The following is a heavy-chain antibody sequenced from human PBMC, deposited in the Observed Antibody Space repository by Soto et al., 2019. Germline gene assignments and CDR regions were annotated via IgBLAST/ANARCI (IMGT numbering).Heavy chain of an antibody. CDR3: ARLLTGGVTYREHAFDI. V-gene: IGHV1-18*01. J-gene: IGHJ3*02. Sequence: HDQLVQSGGEVKKPGASVKVSCKASGYTFTSHGFSWVRLAPGQGLEWRGWISTYNGKTDYAQKFQGRDTMTADTRTNTGYMELRSLRSNDTAVYYCARLLTGGVTYREHAFDIWGQATKVTVSS. CDR1: GYTFTSHG. D-gene: IGHD3-16*01. CDR2: ISTYNGKT.